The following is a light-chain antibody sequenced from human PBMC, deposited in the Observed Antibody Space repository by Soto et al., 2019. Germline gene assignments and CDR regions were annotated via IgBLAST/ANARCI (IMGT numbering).Light chain of an antibody. Sequence: IMLKQSPGTLSLSPGERATLYCRASQSVSSSFLAWYQQKPGQAPRLLIYGASSRATGIPDRFSGSGSGTDFTLTISRLEPEDFALYYCQQYANSRTFGQGTKV. CDR2: GAS. V-gene: IGKV3-20*01. J-gene: IGKJ1*01. CDR3: QQYANSRT. CDR1: QSVSSSF.